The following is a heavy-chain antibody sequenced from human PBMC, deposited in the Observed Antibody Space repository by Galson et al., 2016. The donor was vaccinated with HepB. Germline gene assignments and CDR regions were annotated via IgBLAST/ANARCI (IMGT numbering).Heavy chain of an antibody. CDR2: IHSRGNT. J-gene: IGHJ4*01. CDR3: ARAPPYGLLTGYEYHFDY. CDR1: GGSISSSSYY. D-gene: IGHD3-9*01. V-gene: IGHV4-39*07. Sequence: SETLSLTCSVSGGSISSSSYYWGWIRQPTGKGLEWIGSIHSRGNTYFNPSLKSRVPMSVDTSENQFSLELSSVTAADTAVYYGARAPPYGLLTGYEYHFDYWGQGSLVIVSS.